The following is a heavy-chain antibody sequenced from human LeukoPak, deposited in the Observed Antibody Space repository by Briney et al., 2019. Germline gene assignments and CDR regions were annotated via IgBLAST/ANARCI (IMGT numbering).Heavy chain of an antibody. J-gene: IGHJ6*03. D-gene: IGHD3-3*01. Sequence: PGGSLRLSCAASGFTFSSYSMNWVRQAPGKGLEWVSSISSSSSYIYSADSVKGRFTISRDNAKNSLFLQMNSLGAEDTAVYYCARCEWHYYHYYMDVWGKGTTVTVSS. CDR3: ARCEWHYYHYYMDV. CDR1: GFTFSSYS. V-gene: IGHV3-21*01. CDR2: ISSSSSYI.